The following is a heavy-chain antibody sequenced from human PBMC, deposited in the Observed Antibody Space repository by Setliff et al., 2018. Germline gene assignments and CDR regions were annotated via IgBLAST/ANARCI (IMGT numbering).Heavy chain of an antibody. V-gene: IGHV3-49*04. Sequence: PGESLKISCTASGFTFGDYAMSWVRQAPGKGLEWVGFIRSKAYGGTTEYAASVKGRFTISRDDSKSIAYLQMNSLKTEDTAVYYCTRSPYQLLYFYYYYYMDVWGKGTTVTVSS. J-gene: IGHJ6*03. CDR1: GFTFGDYA. CDR2: IRSKAYGGTT. CDR3: TRSPYQLLYFYYYYYMDV. D-gene: IGHD2-2*02.